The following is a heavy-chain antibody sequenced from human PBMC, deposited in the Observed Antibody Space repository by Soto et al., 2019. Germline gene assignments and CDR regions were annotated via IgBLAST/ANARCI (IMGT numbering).Heavy chain of an antibody. CDR2: VHRNGIA. J-gene: IGHJ2*01. CDR3: ARETRPVWFGGGYVAL. V-gene: IGHV4-4*02. Sequence: QVELQESGQGLVKPSGTLSLTCGVSRGSITTDYWWSWVRQSPEKGLEWIGEVHRNGIANYNPSLKSRVTIAIDTSNDDFSLKMNSMTAADTAVYYCARETRPVWFGGGYVALWGRGTLVFVSS. CDR1: RGSITTDYW. D-gene: IGHD3-10*01.